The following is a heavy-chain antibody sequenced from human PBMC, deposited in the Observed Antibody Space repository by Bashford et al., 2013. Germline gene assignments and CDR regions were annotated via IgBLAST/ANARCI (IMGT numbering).Heavy chain of an antibody. Sequence: SSETLSLTCAVSGGSISSSNWWSWVRQPPGKGLEWIGEIYHSGSTNYNPSLKSRVTISVDKSKNQFSLKLSSVTAADTAVYYCARAPYSSSWYDYWGQGMLVTVSS. D-gene: IGHD6-13*01. V-gene: IGHV4-4*02. CDR2: IYHSGST. CDR3: ARAPYSSSWYDY. J-gene: IGHJ4*02. CDR1: GGSISSSNW.